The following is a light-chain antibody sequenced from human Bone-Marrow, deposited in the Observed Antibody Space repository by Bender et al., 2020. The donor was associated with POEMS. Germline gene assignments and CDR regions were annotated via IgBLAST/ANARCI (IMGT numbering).Light chain of an antibody. J-gene: IGLJ3*02. CDR3: AVWDDSLNGWV. V-gene: IGLV1-47*01. Sequence: QSVLTQPPSASGTPGQRVTISCSGSSSNIGSNYVYWYQQLPGTAPKLLISRNSQRPSGVPDRFSGSRSGTSASLAISGLQSEDEADYYCAVWDDSLNGWVFGGGTKLTVL. CDR2: RNS. CDR1: SSNIGSNY.